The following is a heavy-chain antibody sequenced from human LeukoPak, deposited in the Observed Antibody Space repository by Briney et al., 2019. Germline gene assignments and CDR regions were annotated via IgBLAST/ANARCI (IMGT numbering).Heavy chain of an antibody. CDR3: ARGIGIVGERVRF. CDR2: INPNSGGT. D-gene: IGHD1-26*01. CDR1: GYTFTGYY. Sequence: ASVKVSCKASGYTFTGYYMHWVRQAPGQGLEWMGWINPNSGGTNYAQKFQGRVSMTRDTSISTVYLDLSSLKSDDTAVYYCARGIGIVGERVRFWSQGTLVTVSS. V-gene: IGHV1-2*02. J-gene: IGHJ4*02.